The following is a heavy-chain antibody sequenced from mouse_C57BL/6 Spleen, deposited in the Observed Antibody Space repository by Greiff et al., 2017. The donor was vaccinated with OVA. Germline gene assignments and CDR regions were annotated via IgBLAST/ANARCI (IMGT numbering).Heavy chain of an antibody. J-gene: IGHJ4*01. Sequence: EVHLVESGGGLVQPGGSLKLSCAASGFTFSDYYMYWVRQTPEKRLEWVAYISNGGGSTYYPDTVKGRFTISRDNAKNTLYLQMSRLKSEDTAMYYCARQRGYDYDGDYYAMDYWGQGTSVTVSS. D-gene: IGHD2-4*01. CDR1: GFTFSDYY. CDR2: ISNGGGST. V-gene: IGHV5-12*01. CDR3: ARQRGYDYDGDYYAMDY.